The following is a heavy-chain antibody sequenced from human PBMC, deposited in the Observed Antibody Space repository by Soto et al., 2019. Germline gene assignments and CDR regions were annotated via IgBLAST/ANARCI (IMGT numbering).Heavy chain of an antibody. J-gene: IGHJ6*02. Sequence: QVQLVQSGAEVKKPGSSVKVSCKASGGTFSSYAISWVRQVPGQGLEWMGGIIPIFGTANYAQKFQGRVTITADESTSTAYMELSSLRSEDTAVYYCARLLSSSSDYYYYGMDVWGQGTTVTVSS. CDR1: GGTFSSYA. V-gene: IGHV1-69*01. D-gene: IGHD6-6*01. CDR3: ARLLSSSSDYYYYGMDV. CDR2: IIPIFGTA.